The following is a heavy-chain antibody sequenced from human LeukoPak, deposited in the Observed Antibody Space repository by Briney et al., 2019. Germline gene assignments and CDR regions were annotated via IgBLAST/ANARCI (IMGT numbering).Heavy chain of an antibody. D-gene: IGHD1-26*01. CDR2: IFYSGST. CDR3: ARRAPWAYYYGMDV. Sequence: SETLSLTCTVSGGSISSYYWSWIRQPPGKGLEWIGYIFYSGSTNYNPSLKSRVTISVGTSKNQFSLKLSSVTAADTAVYYCARRAPWAYYYGMDVWGQGTTVTVSS. J-gene: IGHJ6*02. CDR1: GGSISSYY. V-gene: IGHV4-59*08.